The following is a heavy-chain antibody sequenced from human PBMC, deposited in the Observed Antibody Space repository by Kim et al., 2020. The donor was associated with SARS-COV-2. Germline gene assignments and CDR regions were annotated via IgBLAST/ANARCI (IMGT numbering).Heavy chain of an antibody. D-gene: IGHD4-17*01. CDR3: ARNDYGTYHFDN. Sequence: GGSLRLSCAASGFPFSRLTMHWVRQAPGKGLEWLAAISYDGRNQHYPDSVKGRFTISRDNSKNTLYLHMDSLRTEDTAVFFCARNDYGTYHFDNWGQGTLVTVSS. CDR1: GFPFSRLT. CDR2: ISYDGRNQ. V-gene: IGHV3-30*04. J-gene: IGHJ4*02.